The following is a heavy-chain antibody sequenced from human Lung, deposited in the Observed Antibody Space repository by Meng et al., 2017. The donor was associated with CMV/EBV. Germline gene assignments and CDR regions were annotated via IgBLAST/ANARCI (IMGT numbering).Heavy chain of an antibody. Sequence: SCAASGFTFSSYAMSWVRQAPGKGLEWVSAISGSGGSTYYADSVKGRFTISRDNSKNTLYLQMNSLRAEDTAVYYCAKDQSSWYGTGDDNWFEPGXQGTXVTVSS. CDR2: ISGSGGST. CDR1: GFTFSSYA. D-gene: IGHD6-13*01. V-gene: IGHV3-23*01. CDR3: AKDQSSWYGTGDDNWFEP. J-gene: IGHJ5*02.